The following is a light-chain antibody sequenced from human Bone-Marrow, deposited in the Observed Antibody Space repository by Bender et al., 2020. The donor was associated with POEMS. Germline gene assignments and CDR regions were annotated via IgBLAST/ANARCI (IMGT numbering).Light chain of an antibody. V-gene: IGLV3-1*01. Sequence: SYGLTQPPSVSVSPGHTANITCSGDQLGDQYASWYQLKPGQSPVLVIYEDNKRPSGVPDRFSGSKSGTSASLAISGLQAEDEADYYCQTYDTSLSVVFGGGTKFTVL. J-gene: IGLJ2*01. CDR1: QLGDQY. CDR2: EDN. CDR3: QTYDTSLSVV.